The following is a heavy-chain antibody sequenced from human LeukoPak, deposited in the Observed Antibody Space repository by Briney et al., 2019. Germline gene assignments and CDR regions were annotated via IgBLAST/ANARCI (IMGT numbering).Heavy chain of an antibody. Sequence: GGSLRLSCAASGFTFSSYSMNWVRQAPGKGLEWVSYISSSSSMIYYADSVKGRLTISRDNAKNSLYLQMKSLRDEDTAIYYCARDYGDLPARVPYFDYWGQGTLVTVSS. CDR1: GFTFSSYS. CDR2: ISSSSSMI. V-gene: IGHV3-48*02. J-gene: IGHJ4*02. CDR3: ARDYGDLPARVPYFDY. D-gene: IGHD4-17*01.